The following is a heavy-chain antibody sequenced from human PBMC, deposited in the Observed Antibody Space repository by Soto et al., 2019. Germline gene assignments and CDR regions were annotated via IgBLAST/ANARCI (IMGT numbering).Heavy chain of an antibody. Sequence: SETLSLTCIVSGDSISSSDYYWAWIRQPPGKGLEWIGSIYYSGSTYYNPSLKSRVTISVDTSKNQFSLKLNSVTAADTAVYYCARLSGAVTGTSRFDYWGQGTLVTVSS. D-gene: IGHD6-19*01. V-gene: IGHV4-39*01. CDR1: GDSISSSDYY. CDR3: ARLSGAVTGTSRFDY. J-gene: IGHJ4*02. CDR2: IYYSGST.